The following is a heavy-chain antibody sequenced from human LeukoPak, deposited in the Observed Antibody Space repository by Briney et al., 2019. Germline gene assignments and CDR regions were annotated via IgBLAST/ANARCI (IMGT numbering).Heavy chain of an antibody. CDR3: ARDLETDTAMVLHY. CDR1: GYTFTSYY. V-gene: IGHV1-46*01. CDR2: ITPSGGST. Sequence: ASVKVSFNSSGYTFTSYYMHWVRHPPAQGLEWMGIITPSGGSTSYAQKFQGRVTMTRDKSTSTVYMELRSLRSEDTAVYYCARDLETDTAMVLHYWGQGTLVTVS. J-gene: IGHJ4*02. D-gene: IGHD5-18*01.